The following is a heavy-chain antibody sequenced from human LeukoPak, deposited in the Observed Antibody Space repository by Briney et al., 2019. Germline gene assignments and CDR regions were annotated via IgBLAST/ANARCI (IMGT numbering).Heavy chain of an antibody. CDR3: ATMQWLEGVDWFDP. J-gene: IGHJ5*02. D-gene: IGHD6-19*01. Sequence: GGSLRLSCAASGFIFSNYGMHWVRQAPGKGLEWVAFIRYDESNKLYADSVKGRFTISRDNSKNILFLQINSLRAEDTAVYYCATMQWLEGVDWFDPWGQGTLVTVSS. CDR1: GFIFSNYG. V-gene: IGHV3-30*02. CDR2: IRYDESNK.